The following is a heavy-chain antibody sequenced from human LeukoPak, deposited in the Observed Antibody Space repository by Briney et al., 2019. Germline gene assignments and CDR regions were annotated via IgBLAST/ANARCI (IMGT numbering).Heavy chain of an antibody. J-gene: IGHJ4*02. CDR1: GFTFSGYG. CDR2: IRYDGSNK. Sequence: PGGSLRLSCAASGFTFSGYGMHWVRQAPGKGLEWVAFIRYDGSNKYYADSVKGRFTISRDNSKNTLYLQMNSLRAEDTAVYYCAKLETGSFERSVSFDYWGQGTLVTVSS. CDR3: AKLETGSFERSVSFDY. V-gene: IGHV3-30*02. D-gene: IGHD3-16*02.